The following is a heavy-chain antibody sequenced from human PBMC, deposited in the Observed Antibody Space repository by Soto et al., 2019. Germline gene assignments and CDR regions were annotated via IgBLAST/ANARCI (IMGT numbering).Heavy chain of an antibody. D-gene: IGHD2-15*01. CDR1: GGSISSYY. Sequence: QVQLQESGPGLVKPSETLSLTCTVSGGSISSYYWSWIRQPPGKGLEWIGYIYYSGSTNYNPSPKSRVSISVDTSKNQFSLKLSSVTAADPAVYYCARCSGGSCYTFDYWGQGTLVTVSS. CDR3: ARCSGGSCYTFDY. V-gene: IGHV4-59*08. CDR2: IYYSGST. J-gene: IGHJ4*02.